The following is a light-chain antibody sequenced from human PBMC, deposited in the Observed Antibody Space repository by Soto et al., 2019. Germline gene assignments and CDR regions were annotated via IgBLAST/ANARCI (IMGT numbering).Light chain of an antibody. CDR3: QHYGNSLT. V-gene: IGKV3-20*01. J-gene: IGKJ4*01. Sequence: DIVLTQPPGTLSLSPGESVTLSCRASQSVSSSHLAWYQQKPGQAPRLFIYGASRRATGIPDRFSGSGSGTDFTLTISRLQPEDFAVYSCQHYGNSLTFGGGTKVEIK. CDR2: GAS. CDR1: QSVSSSH.